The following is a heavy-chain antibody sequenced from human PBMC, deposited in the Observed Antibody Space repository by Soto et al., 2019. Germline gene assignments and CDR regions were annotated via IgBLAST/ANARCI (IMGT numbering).Heavy chain of an antibody. CDR1: GFTVSSNY. CDR2: IYAGDST. V-gene: IGHV3-53*01. Sequence: EVQLVESGGGLIQPGGSLRLSCAASGFTVSSNYMSWVRQAPGKGLDWVSVIYAGDSTYYADSVKGRFTISRDNSKNTLYLQMNSLRAEDTAVYYCAKSTPGGTRITMIVVVGYFDYWGQGTLVTVSS. D-gene: IGHD3-22*01. CDR3: AKSTPGGTRITMIVVVGYFDY. J-gene: IGHJ4*02.